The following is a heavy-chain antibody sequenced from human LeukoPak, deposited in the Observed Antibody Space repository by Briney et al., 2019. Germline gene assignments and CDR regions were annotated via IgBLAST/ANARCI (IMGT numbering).Heavy chain of an antibody. CDR1: GYTFTNYG. CDR2: ISTYNGNT. Sequence: ASVKVSCKASGYTFTNYGISWVRQAPGQGLEWMGWISTYNGNTNYAQKLQGRVTMTTDTSTSTAYMELRRLRSDDTAVYYCARDLGRYCSGGRCHYYSYYMDVWGKGTTITISS. CDR3: ARDLGRYCSGGRCHYYSYYMDV. J-gene: IGHJ6*03. V-gene: IGHV1-18*01. D-gene: IGHD2-15*01.